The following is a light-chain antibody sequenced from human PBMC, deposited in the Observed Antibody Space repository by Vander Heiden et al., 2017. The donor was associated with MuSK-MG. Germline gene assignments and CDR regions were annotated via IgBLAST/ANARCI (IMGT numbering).Light chain of an antibody. CDR3: NSRDSSGNHVV. J-gene: IGLJ2*01. Sequence: SSELTQDPAVSVALGPTVRITCQGDSLRGYYARWYQQKPGQAPVLVIYGKNNRPSGIPDRFSGSSSGNTASLTITGAQAEDEADYYCNSRDSSGNHVVFGGGTKLTVL. CDR2: GKN. V-gene: IGLV3-19*01. CDR1: SLRGYY.